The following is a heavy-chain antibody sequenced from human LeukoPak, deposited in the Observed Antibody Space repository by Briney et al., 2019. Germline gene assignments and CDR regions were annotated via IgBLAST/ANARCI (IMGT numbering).Heavy chain of an antibody. D-gene: IGHD6-19*01. CDR2: IYTSGST. V-gene: IGHV4-61*02. Sequence: PSETLSLTCTVSGGSISSGSYYWSWIRQPAGKGLEWIGRIYTSGSTNYNPSLKSRVTISVDTSKNQFSRKLSSVTAADTAVYYCARDDNDSGWYSIFDYWGQGTLVTVSS. CDR1: GGSISSGSYY. J-gene: IGHJ4*02. CDR3: ARDDNDSGWYSIFDY.